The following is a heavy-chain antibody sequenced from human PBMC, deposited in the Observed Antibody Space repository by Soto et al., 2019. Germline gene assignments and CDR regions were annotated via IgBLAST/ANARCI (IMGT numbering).Heavy chain of an antibody. CDR3: ARGRYFWSGYFPPTRPLRGGGMDV. V-gene: IGHV1-8*01. CDR2: MNPNSGNT. J-gene: IGHJ6*02. Sequence: QVQLVQSGAEVKKPGASVKVSCKASGYTFTSYDINWVRQATGQGLEWMGWMNPNSGNTGYAQKFQGRVTMTRNTSISTAYMELSSLRSEDTAVYYCARGRYFWSGYFPPTRPLRGGGMDVWGQGTTVTVSS. D-gene: IGHD3-3*01. CDR1: GYTFTSYD.